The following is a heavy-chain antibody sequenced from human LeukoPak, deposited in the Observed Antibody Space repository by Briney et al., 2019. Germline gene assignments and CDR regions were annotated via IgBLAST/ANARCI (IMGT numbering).Heavy chain of an antibody. Sequence: SETLSLTCTVSGGSISSYYWSWIRQPPGKGLEWIGYIYYSGSTNYKPSLKSRVTISVDTSKNQFSLKLSSVTAADTAVYYCARGGYYGTGNDFRFDPWGQGTLVTVSS. D-gene: IGHD3-10*01. CDR1: GGSISSYY. V-gene: IGHV4-59*01. CDR3: ARGGYYGTGNDFRFDP. CDR2: IYYSGST. J-gene: IGHJ5*02.